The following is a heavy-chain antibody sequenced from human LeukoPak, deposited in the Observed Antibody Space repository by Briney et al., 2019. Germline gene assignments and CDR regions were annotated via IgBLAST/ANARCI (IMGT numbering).Heavy chain of an antibody. CDR2: IWYVGSNK. J-gene: IGHJ4*02. CDR3: AREGTMIVVVPIDY. V-gene: IGHV3-33*01. Sequence: GGSLRLSCAASGFTFSSYGMHWVRQAPGKGLEWVAVIWYVGSNKYYADSVKGRFTISRDNSKNTLYLQMNSLRAEDTAVYYCAREGTMIVVVPIDYWGQGTLVTVSS. CDR1: GFTFSSYG. D-gene: IGHD3-22*01.